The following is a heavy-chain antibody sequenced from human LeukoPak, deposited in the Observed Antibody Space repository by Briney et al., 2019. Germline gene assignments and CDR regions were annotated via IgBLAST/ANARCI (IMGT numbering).Heavy chain of an antibody. D-gene: IGHD6-19*01. CDR2: IKQDGSEK. J-gene: IGHJ4*02. Sequence: PGGSLSLSCAASRFTFSTYWMRWARQAPGKGLEWVANIKQDGSEKYYVDSVKGRFTLSRDNAKTSLYLQMNSLRAEDTAVYYCARDFSFSSGWYYFDYWGQGTLVTVSS. V-gene: IGHV3-7*05. CDR1: RFTFSTYW. CDR3: ARDFSFSSGWYYFDY.